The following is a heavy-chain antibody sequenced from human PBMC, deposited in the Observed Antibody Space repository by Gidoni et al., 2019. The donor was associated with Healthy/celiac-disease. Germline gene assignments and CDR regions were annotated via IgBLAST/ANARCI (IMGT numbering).Heavy chain of an antibody. D-gene: IGHD4-17*01. CDR3: ARATVVNSYYFDY. V-gene: IGHV4-61*02. CDR2: IYTSGST. Sequence: SIYGGSISSGSYYWSWIRQPAGKGLEWIGRIYTSGSTNYNPSLKSRVTISVDTSKNQFSLKLSSVTAADTAVYYCARATVVNSYYFDYWGQGTLVTVSS. CDR1: GGSISSGSYY. J-gene: IGHJ4*02.